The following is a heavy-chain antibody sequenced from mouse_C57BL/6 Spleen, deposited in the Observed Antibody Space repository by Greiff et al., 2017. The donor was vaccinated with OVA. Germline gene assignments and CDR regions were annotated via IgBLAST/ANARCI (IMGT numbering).Heavy chain of an antibody. D-gene: IGHD1-1*01. Sequence: QVQLKESGAELVKPGASVKLSCKASGYTFTEYTIHWVKQRSGQGLEWIGWFYPGSGSIKYNEKFKDKATLTADKSSSTVYMELSRLTSEDSAVYFCARHGYYDGSSLYYAMDYWGQGTSVTVSS. V-gene: IGHV1-62-2*01. J-gene: IGHJ4*01. CDR2: FYPGSGSI. CDR1: GYTFTEYT. CDR3: ARHGYYDGSSLYYAMDY.